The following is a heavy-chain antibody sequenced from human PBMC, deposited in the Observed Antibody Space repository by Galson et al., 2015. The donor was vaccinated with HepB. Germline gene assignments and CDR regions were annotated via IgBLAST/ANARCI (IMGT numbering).Heavy chain of an antibody. J-gene: IGHJ3*02. CDR2: ITSAGTP. D-gene: IGHD3-22*01. CDR3: AKDLFRAVRYHYDTRGYYRPETFDI. CDR1: GFTFSNYA. V-gene: IGHV3-23*01. Sequence: SLRLSCAASGFTFSNYAMTWVRQAPGKGLEWVSTITSAGTPYYADSVKGRFTISRDDARNTLFLQMRNLRADDAAVYYCAKDLFRAVRYHYDTRGYYRPETFDIWGRGTMVTVSS.